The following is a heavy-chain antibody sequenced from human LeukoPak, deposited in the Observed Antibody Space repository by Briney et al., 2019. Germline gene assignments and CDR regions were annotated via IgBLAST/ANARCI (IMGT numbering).Heavy chain of an antibody. CDR3: ARASVAGTLEFEY. D-gene: IGHD6-19*01. J-gene: IGHJ4*02. CDR1: GFTLKTHG. V-gene: IGHV3-33*01. CDR2: IWYDGGNI. Sequence: GGSLRLSCVVSGFTLKTHGMHWVRQVPGKGLEWVAVIWYDGGNIYYTDSVKGRFIISRDNSKNTLYLQMDSLRAEDTAVYYCARASVAGTLEFEYWGQGVLVTVSS.